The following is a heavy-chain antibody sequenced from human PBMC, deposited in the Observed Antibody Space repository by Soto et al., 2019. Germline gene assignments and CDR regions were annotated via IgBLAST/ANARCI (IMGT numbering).Heavy chain of an antibody. J-gene: IGHJ4*02. Sequence: PSETLSLTCTVSGGSIDNFYWSWIRQPPGKGLEWIGYIYYSGSTYYNPSLKSRVTISVDTSKNQFSLKLSSVTAADTAVYYCARHQSLTYSSSWYCDYWGQGTLVTVSS. CDR3: ARHQSLTYSSSWYCDY. CDR2: IYYSGST. D-gene: IGHD6-13*01. V-gene: IGHV4-59*04. CDR1: GGSIDNFY.